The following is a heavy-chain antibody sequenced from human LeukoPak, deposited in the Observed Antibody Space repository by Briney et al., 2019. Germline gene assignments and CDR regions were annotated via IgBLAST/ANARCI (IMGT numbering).Heavy chain of an antibody. Sequence: PGGSLRLSCAASGFTFSSYWMHWVRHAPGKGLVWVSRINSDGSSTIYADSVKGRFTISRDNAKNTLYLQLNNLRAEDTAVYYCAGEVPTGYWGQGTLVTVSS. V-gene: IGHV3-74*01. D-gene: IGHD2-2*01. J-gene: IGHJ4*02. CDR2: INSDGSST. CDR1: GFTFSSYW. CDR3: AGEVPTGY.